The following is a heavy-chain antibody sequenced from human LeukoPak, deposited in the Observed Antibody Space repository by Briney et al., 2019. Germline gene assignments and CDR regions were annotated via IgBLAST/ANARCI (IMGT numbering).Heavy chain of an antibody. Sequence: IPAETLSLTCAVYGGSFSGYYWSWIRQPPGKGLEWIGEINHSGSTSYNPSLKSRVTISVDTSKNQFSLKLSSVTAADTAVYYCARSIIAVAWDYWGQGTLVTVSS. D-gene: IGHD6-19*01. CDR3: ARSIIAVAWDY. V-gene: IGHV4-34*01. CDR1: GGSFSGYY. J-gene: IGHJ4*02. CDR2: INHSGST.